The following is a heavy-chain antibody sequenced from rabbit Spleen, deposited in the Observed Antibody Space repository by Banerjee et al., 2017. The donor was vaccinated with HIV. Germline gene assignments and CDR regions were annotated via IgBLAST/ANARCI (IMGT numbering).Heavy chain of an antibody. V-gene: IGHV1S45*01. Sequence: QEQLVESGGGLVKPGSSLTLTCKASGLDFSTSYWICWVRQAPGKGLEWIACIDVVGSGTTYYATLAKGRFTIPKTSSTTVTLQMSSLTAADTAPYFCARTFGSASGYGFFLNLWGPGTLVTVS. D-gene: IGHD6-1*01. CDR2: IDVVGSGTT. CDR1: GLDFSTSYW. J-gene: IGHJ4*01. CDR3: ARTFGSASGYGFFLNL.